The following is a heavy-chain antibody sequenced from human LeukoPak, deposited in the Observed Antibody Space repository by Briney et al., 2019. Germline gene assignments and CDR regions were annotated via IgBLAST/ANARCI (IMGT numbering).Heavy chain of an antibody. D-gene: IGHD3-9*01. CDR2: ISGSGGST. J-gene: IGHJ4*02. Sequence: GGSLRLSCAASGFTFSSYGMSWVRQAPGKGLEWVSAISGSGGSTYYADSVKGRFTISRDNSKNTLYLQMNSLRAEDTAVYYCARVSLRPRILTGYYYYFDYWGQGTLVTVSS. CDR1: GFTFSSYG. V-gene: IGHV3-23*01. CDR3: ARVSLRPRILTGYYYYFDY.